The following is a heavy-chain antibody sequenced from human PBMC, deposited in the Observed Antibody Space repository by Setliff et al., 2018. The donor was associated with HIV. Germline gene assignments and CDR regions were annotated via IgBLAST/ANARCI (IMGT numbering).Heavy chain of an antibody. V-gene: IGHV4-39*01. D-gene: IGHD2-21*02. CDR1: GGSFSAYY. CDR3: ASRGIVVVTMSMPDEFFVH. J-gene: IGHJ1*01. Sequence: KTSETLSLTCAVSGGSFSAYYWGWIRQPPGKGLEWIGSIYYSGTTYYNPSLRGRVTISVDRSRNQFSLTLNSVTAADTATYYCASRGIVVVTMSMPDEFFVHWGHGTLVT. CDR2: IYYSGTT.